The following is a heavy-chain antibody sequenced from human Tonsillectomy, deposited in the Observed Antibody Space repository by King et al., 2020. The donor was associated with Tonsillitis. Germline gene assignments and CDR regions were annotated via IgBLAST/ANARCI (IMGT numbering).Heavy chain of an antibody. D-gene: IGHD6-19*01. CDR2: IVPIFDTL. J-gene: IGHJ4*02. CDR3: ARHTSGWYYFDY. CDR1: GGTFSSFA. V-gene: IGHV1-69*01. Sequence: VQLVESAAEVKKPGSSVNVSCKASGGTFSSFAVSWVRQAPGQGLEWMGGIVPIFDTLHYAQKFQGRVTIFADESTTTAYMELSSLTSEDTAVYYCARHTSGWYYFDYWGQGTLVTVSS.